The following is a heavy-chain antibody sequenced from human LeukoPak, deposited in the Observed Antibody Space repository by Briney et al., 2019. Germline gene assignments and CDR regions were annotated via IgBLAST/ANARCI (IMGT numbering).Heavy chain of an antibody. V-gene: IGHV3-74*01. CDR2: INRDGSST. Sequence: GGSLRLSCAASGFTFRTSWMHWVRQAPGKGLVWVSFINRDGSSTNYVDSVKGRFTISRDNAKSTLYLQMNRLSAEDTAVYYCATDREYSQEPWGQGTLVTVSS. D-gene: IGHD4-4*01. CDR3: ATDREYSQEP. J-gene: IGHJ5*02. CDR1: GFTFRTSW.